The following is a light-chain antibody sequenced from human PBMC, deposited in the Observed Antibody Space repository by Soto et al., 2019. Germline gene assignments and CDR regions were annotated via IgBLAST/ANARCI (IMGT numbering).Light chain of an antibody. CDR1: TSNIGAGYD. V-gene: IGLV1-40*01. CDR3: QSYDSSLVYV. Sequence: QSVLTQPPSVSGAPGQRVTISCTGSTSNIGAGYDVHWYQQLPGTAPKLLIFGDSNRPSGVPDRFSGSKSGTSASLAITGLQADDEADYYCQSYDSSLVYVFGTGTKLTVL. J-gene: IGLJ1*01. CDR2: GDS.